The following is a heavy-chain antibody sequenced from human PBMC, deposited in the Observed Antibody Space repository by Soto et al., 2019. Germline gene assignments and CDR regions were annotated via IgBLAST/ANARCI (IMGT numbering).Heavy chain of an antibody. D-gene: IGHD6-19*01. CDR2: IWYDGSNK. J-gene: IGHJ6*02. Sequence: QVQLVESGGGVVQPGRSLRLSCAASGFTFSSYGMHWVRQAPGKGLEWVAVIWYDGSNKYYADSVKGRFTISRDNSKNTLYLQMKSLRAEDTAVYYCARDTVAGQSDYGMDVWGQGTTVTVSS. CDR3: ARDTVAGQSDYGMDV. CDR1: GFTFSSYG. V-gene: IGHV3-33*01.